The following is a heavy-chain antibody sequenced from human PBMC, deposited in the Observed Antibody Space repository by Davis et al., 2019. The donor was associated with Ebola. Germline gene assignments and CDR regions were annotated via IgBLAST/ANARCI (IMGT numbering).Heavy chain of an antibody. Sequence: GESLKISCAASGFTFSDYYMTWIRQAPGKGLEWVSYIGSGGRTTDYSDSVKGRFTVSRDNAKNSLYLQMNSLRADDTAVYYCVRDVTIWGQGTMVTVSS. CDR1: GFTFSDYY. D-gene: IGHD2/OR15-2a*01. CDR2: IGSGGRTT. V-gene: IGHV3-11*04. CDR3: VRDVTI. J-gene: IGHJ3*02.